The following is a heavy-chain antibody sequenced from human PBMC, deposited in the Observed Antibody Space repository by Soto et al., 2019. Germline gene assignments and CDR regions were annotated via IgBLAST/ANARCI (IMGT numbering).Heavy chain of an antibody. CDR1: GFSFSSHS. V-gene: IGHV3-48*02. CDR2: ISSSGSTI. J-gene: IGHJ4*02. D-gene: IGHD2-21*01. CDR3: ARGRGYCGGTNCYLDY. Sequence: GGALRVSCAASGFSFSSHSMKWVRQAPGKGLEWVSYISSSGSTIYYADSVKGRFTISRDNAKNSLYLQMNSLRDDDTAVYYCARGRGYCGGTNCYLDYWGQGA.